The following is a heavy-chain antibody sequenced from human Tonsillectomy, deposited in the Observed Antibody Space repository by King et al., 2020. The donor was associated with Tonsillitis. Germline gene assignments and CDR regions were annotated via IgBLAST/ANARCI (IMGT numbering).Heavy chain of an antibody. CDR3: AKVLGYCSSTSCDTAPNFDY. D-gene: IGHD2-2*02. CDR1: GFTFSSYG. CDR2: ISYDGSNK. V-gene: IGHV3-30*18. J-gene: IGHJ4*02. Sequence: VQLVESGGGVVQPGRSLRLSCAASGFTFSSYGMHWVRQAPGKGLEWVAVISYDGSNKYYADSVKGRFTISRDNSKNTLYLQMNSLRAEDTAVYYCAKVLGYCSSTSCDTAPNFDYWGQGTLVTVSS.